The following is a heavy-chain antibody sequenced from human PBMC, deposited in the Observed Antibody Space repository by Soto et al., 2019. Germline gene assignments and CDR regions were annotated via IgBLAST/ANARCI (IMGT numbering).Heavy chain of an antibody. CDR2: ISGSGGST. D-gene: IGHD3-10*01. Sequence: GGSLRLSCAASGFTFSSYAMSWVRQAPGKGLEWVSAISGSGGSTYYADSVKGRFTISRDNSKNTLYLQMNSLRAEDTAVYYCAKPNYYGSGSYFGYFDYWGQGTLVTVSS. CDR1: GFTFSSYA. V-gene: IGHV3-23*01. CDR3: AKPNYYGSGSYFGYFDY. J-gene: IGHJ4*02.